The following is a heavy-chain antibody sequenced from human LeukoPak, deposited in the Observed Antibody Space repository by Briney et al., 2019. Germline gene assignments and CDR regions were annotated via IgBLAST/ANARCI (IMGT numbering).Heavy chain of an antibody. CDR2: ISNSGGTT. CDR1: GFTFSSYS. D-gene: IGHD2-2*02. J-gene: IGHJ5*02. CDR3: AKSGCSSTSCYSILSGWLDP. Sequence: GGSLRLSCAASGFTFSSYSMNWVRQAPGKGLEWVSGISNSGGTTYYADSVKGRFTISRDNSKNTLYLQMNSLRAEDTAVYYCAKSGCSSTSCYSILSGWLDPWGQGTLVTVSS. V-gene: IGHV3-23*01.